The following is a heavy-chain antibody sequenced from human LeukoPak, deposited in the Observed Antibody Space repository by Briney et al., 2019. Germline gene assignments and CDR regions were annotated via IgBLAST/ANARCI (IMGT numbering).Heavy chain of an antibody. CDR3: AKVREAGVVPKGFDY. J-gene: IGHJ4*02. D-gene: IGHD3-3*01. CDR1: GFTFSSYA. CDR2: ISGSGGST. V-gene: IGHV3-23*01. Sequence: GGSLRLSCAASGFTFSSYAMSWVRQAPGKGLEWVSAISGSGGSTYYAGSVKGRFTISRDNSKNTLYLQMNSLRAEDTAVYYCAKVREAGVVPKGFDYWGQGTLVTVSS.